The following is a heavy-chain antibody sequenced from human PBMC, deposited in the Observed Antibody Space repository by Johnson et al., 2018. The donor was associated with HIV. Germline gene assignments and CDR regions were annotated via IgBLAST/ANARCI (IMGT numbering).Heavy chain of an antibody. CDR1: GFTFSSYA. CDR3: ATPRDRQGSSWYGAFDI. D-gene: IGHD6-13*01. J-gene: IGHJ3*02. Sequence: VQLVESGGGLAQPGGSLRLSCAASGFTFSSYAMSWVRQAPGKGLEWVSAISGSGGSTYYADSVKGRCTISRDNSKNTLYLQMNSLRAEDTAVYYCATPRDRQGSSWYGAFDIWGQGTMVTVSS. CDR2: ISGSGGST. V-gene: IGHV3-23*04.